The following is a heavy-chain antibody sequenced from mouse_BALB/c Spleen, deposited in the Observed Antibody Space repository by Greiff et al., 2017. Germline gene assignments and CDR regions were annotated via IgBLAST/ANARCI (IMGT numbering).Heavy chain of an antibody. J-gene: IGHJ4*01. V-gene: IGHV10-1*02. CDR1: GFTFNTYA. CDR2: IRSKSNNYAT. CDR3: VRHEGYYAMDY. Sequence: DVQLVESGGGLVQPKGSLKLSCAASGFTFNTYAMNWVRQAPGKGLEWVARIRSKSNNYATYYADSVKDRFTISRDDSQSMLYLQMNNLKTEDTAMYYCVRHEGYYAMDYWGQGTSVTVSS.